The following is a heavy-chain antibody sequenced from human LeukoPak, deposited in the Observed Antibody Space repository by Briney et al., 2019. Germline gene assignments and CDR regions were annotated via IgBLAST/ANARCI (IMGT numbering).Heavy chain of an antibody. D-gene: IGHD2-2*01. CDR3: AREKSAERNYYYYYGMDV. Sequence: GGSVRLSCAASGFTFSRYSMTWVRQAPGKGLEWVSSISSSSSYIYYADSVKGRFTISRDNAKNSLYLQMNSLRAEDTAVYYCAREKSAERNYYYYYGMDVWGQGTTVTVSS. V-gene: IGHV3-21*01. CDR1: GFTFSRYS. CDR2: ISSSSSYI. J-gene: IGHJ6*02.